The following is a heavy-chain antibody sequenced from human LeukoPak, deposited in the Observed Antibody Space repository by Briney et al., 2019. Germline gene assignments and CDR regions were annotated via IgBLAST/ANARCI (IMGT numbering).Heavy chain of an antibody. D-gene: IGHD6-19*01. CDR2: IYHSGDT. J-gene: IGHJ4*02. V-gene: IGHV4-39*07. CDR1: GGSISSSSYY. Sequence: SETLSLTCTVSGGSISSSSYYWGWIRQPPGKGLESIGSIYHSGDTYYNPSLKSRVTISVDTSKNQFSLKLDSVTAADTAVYYCAKGTSSGWYYFDYWGQGTLVTVSS. CDR3: AKGTSSGWYYFDY.